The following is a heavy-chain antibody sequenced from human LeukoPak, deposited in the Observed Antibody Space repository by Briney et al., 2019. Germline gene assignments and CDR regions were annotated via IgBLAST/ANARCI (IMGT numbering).Heavy chain of an antibody. V-gene: IGHV4-30-4*01. J-gene: IGHJ4*02. CDR1: GGSISSGDYY. Sequence: PSETLSLTCTVSGGSISSGDYYWSWIRPPPGKGLEWIGFIYYSGSTYYNPSLKSRVTISVDTSKNQFSLKLSSVTAADTAVYYCARRALYYDILTGYYNVGFDYWGQGTLVTVSS. CDR3: ARRALYYDILTGYYNVGFDY. CDR2: IYYSGST. D-gene: IGHD3-9*01.